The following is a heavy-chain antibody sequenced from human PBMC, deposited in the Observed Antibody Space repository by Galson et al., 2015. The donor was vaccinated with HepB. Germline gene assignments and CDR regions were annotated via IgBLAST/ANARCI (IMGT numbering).Heavy chain of an antibody. CDR2: IIPIFGTA. J-gene: IGHJ4*02. CDR3: ARSRCSGGSCYWGDY. Sequence: SVKVSCKASGGTFSSYAISWVRQAPGRGLEWMGGIIPIFGTANYAQKFQGRVTITADESTSTAYMELSSLRSEDTAVYYCARSRCSGGSCYWGDYWGQGTLVTVSS. D-gene: IGHD2-15*01. V-gene: IGHV1-69*13. CDR1: GGTFSSYA.